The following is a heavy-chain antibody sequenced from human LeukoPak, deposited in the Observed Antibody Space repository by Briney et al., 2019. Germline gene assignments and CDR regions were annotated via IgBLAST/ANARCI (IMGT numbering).Heavy chain of an antibody. V-gene: IGHV3-21*01. D-gene: IGHD3-22*01. CDR3: ARDYYDSSGYYSDGMDV. J-gene: IGHJ6*02. CDR2: IISSSSYL. CDR1: GFIFSSYT. Sequence: GGSLRLSCAASGFIFSSYTMNWVRQAPGKGLEWVSSIISSSSYLYYADSAKGRFTISRDNAKNSLYLQMNSLRAEDTAVYYCARDYYDSSGYYSDGMDVWGQGTTVTVSS.